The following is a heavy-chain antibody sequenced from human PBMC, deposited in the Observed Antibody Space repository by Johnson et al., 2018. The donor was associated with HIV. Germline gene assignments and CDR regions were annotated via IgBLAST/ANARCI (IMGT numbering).Heavy chain of an antibody. CDR2: ISWNSGSR. D-gene: IGHD2-15*01. CDR1: GFTFDDYA. Sequence: VQLVESGGGLVQPGRSLRLSCAASGFTFDDYAMHWVRQAPGKGLEWVSGISWNSGSRGYADSGKGRFPFSRDNSKNTLYLKMNSLRAEDTAVYYCAKYRLLGYCSGGSFYDDDAFDIWGPGSMVTVSS. J-gene: IGHJ3*02. V-gene: IGHV3-9*01. CDR3: AKYRLLGYCSGGSFYDDDAFDI.